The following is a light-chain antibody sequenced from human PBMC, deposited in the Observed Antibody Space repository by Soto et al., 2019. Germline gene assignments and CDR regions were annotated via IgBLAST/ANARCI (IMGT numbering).Light chain of an antibody. CDR1: QDISNY. Sequence: DIQMTQSPSSLSASVGDRVTITCQASQDISNYLNWYQQKPGKAPKLLIYDASNLETGVPSRFSGSGSGTDFTFTISSLQPEDIATYYCQQYKARLTFGGGTKVEIK. CDR3: QQYKARLT. J-gene: IGKJ4*01. V-gene: IGKV1-33*01. CDR2: DAS.